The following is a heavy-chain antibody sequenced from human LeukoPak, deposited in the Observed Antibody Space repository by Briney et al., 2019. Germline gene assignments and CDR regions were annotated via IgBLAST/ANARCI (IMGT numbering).Heavy chain of an antibody. J-gene: IGHJ4*02. CDR3: TTYYYGSGRTFLYYFDY. V-gene: IGHV3-30*04. CDR1: GFTFSNYA. CDR2: ISYDGSNK. D-gene: IGHD3-10*01. Sequence: GGSLRLSCAASGFTFSNYALHWVRQAPGKGLEWVAIISYDGSNKYYADSVKGRFTISRDNSKNTLYLQMNSLKTEDTAVYYCTTYYYGSGRTFLYYFDYWGQGTLVIVSS.